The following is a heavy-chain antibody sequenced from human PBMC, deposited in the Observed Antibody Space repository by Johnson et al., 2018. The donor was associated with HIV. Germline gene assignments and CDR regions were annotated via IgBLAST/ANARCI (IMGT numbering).Heavy chain of an antibody. CDR3: ARDGVAGTSGDI. V-gene: IGHV3-30-3*01. CDR2: ISYDGSNK. Sequence: QMQLVESGGGLVQPGGSLRLSCAASGFTFSSYAMHWVRQAPGKGLEWVAVISYDGSNKYYADSVKGRFTISRDNSKNTLYLQMNSLRAEDTAVYYCARDGVAGTSGDIWGQGTMVTVSS. CDR1: GFTFSSYA. J-gene: IGHJ3*02. D-gene: IGHD6-19*01.